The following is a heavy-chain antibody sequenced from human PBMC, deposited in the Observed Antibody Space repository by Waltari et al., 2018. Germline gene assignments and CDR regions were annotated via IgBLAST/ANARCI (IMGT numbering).Heavy chain of an antibody. J-gene: IGHJ4*02. V-gene: IGHV3-72*01. CDR1: GFIFSEHY. D-gene: IGHD3-10*01. CDR2: SRNKGQSFIT. Sequence: EVQLVESGGGLIQPGGSLRLSCAASGFIFSEHYMDWVRQAPGKGLEWVGRSRNKGQSFITEYDPSVKDRFTISRDFSKNSLSLQMNSLKTEDTAVYYCTRSWSGMVNVNWGQGTLVTVSS. CDR3: TRSWSGMVNVN.